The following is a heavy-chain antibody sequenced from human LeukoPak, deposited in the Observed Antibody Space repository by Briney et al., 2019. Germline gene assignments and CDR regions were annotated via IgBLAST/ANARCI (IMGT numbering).Heavy chain of an antibody. J-gene: IGHJ4*02. D-gene: IGHD5-18*01. V-gene: IGHV3-66*01. CDR2: IYRGGTT. Sequence: QSGGSLRLPCAASGFTFSSYGMHWVRQAPGKGPEWLSVIYRGGTTYYAGSVKGRFTISRGDSKNTLYLQMNSLRAEDTAVYYCARDWRYSYGNWGQGTLVTVSS. CDR3: ARDWRYSYGN. CDR1: GFTFSSYG.